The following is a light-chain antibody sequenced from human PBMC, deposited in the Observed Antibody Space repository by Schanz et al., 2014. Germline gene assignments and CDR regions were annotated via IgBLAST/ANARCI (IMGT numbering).Light chain of an antibody. J-gene: IGKJ4*01. CDR3: QQYHDWPPLT. V-gene: IGKV3-15*01. CDR2: GAS. CDR1: QSVSSTY. Sequence: EIVLTQSPGTLSLSPGARATLSCRASQSVSSTYLAWYQQRPGQAPRLLIYGASTRATGIPGRFSGSGSGTEFTLTISSLQSEDFAVYYCQQYHDWPPLTFGGGTKVEI.